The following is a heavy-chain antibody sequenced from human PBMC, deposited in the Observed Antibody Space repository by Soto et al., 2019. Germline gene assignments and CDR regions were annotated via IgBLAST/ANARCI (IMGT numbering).Heavy chain of an antibody. CDR3: ARDLNFYFWSERDDYFDF. V-gene: IGHV4-4*07. Sequence: PSETPSITCTVYGGSISNYHWSWIRQPAGKGLEWIGRIDTSGSTNYNPSLKSRVIMSVDTSKNQFSPKVTSVTAADTAVYYCARDLNFYFWSERDDYFDFCGQGSLVIGSS. CDR1: GGSISNYH. J-gene: IGHJ4*02. CDR2: IDTSGST. D-gene: IGHD3-3*01.